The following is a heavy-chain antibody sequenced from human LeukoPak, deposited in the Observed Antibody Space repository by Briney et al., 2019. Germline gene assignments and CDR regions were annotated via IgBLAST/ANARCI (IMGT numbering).Heavy chain of an antibody. Sequence: GGSLRLSCAASGFTFSSYAMSWVRQAPGKGLEWVSAISGSGGSTYYADSVKGRFTISRDNSKNTLYLQMNSLRAEDTAVYYCAKESRDYDFWSGYYRSDAFDIWGQGTMVTVSS. CDR3: AKESRDYDFWSGYYRSDAFDI. V-gene: IGHV3-23*01. D-gene: IGHD3-3*01. CDR2: ISGSGGST. J-gene: IGHJ3*02. CDR1: GFTFSSYA.